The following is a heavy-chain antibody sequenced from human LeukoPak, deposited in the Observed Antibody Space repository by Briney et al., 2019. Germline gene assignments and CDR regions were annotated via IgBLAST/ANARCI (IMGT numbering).Heavy chain of an antibody. CDR3: AKDEGSPGVITFGGVIVRSYGMDV. CDR2: ISYDGSNK. CDR1: GFTFSSYG. Sequence: GRSLRLSCAASGFTFSSYGMHWVRQAPGKGLEWVAVISYDGSNKYYADSVKGRFTISRDNSKDTLYLQMNSLRAEDTAAYYCAKDEGSPGVITFGGVIVRSYGMDVWGQGTTVTVSS. J-gene: IGHJ6*02. D-gene: IGHD3-16*02. V-gene: IGHV3-30*18.